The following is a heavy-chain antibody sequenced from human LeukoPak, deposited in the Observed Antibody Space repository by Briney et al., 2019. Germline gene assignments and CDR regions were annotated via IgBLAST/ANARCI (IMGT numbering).Heavy chain of an antibody. CDR3: ARAGSGSSLPYMDV. D-gene: IGHD3-10*01. CDR1: GFTFSSYA. Sequence: PGRSLRLSCAASGFTFSSYAMHWVRQAPGKGLEWVAVISYDGSNKYYADSVKGRFTISRDNSKNTLYLQMNSLRAEDTAVYYCARAGSGSSLPYMDVWGQGTTVTVSS. V-gene: IGHV3-30-3*01. J-gene: IGHJ6*02. CDR2: ISYDGSNK.